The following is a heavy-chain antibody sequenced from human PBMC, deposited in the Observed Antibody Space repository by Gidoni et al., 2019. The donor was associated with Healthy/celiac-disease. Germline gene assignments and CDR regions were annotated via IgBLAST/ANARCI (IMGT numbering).Heavy chain of an antibody. J-gene: IGHJ3*02. CDR3: ANFEEMFGVAGPTDAFDI. V-gene: IGHV3-30*18. CDR2: ISYDGSNK. Sequence: QVQLVESGGGVVQPGRSLRLSCAASGFTFSSYGMPWVRQAPGKGLEWVAVISYDGSNKYYADSVKGRFTISRDNSKNTLYLQMNSLRAEDTAVDYCANFEEMFGVAGPTDAFDIWGQGTMVTVSS. D-gene: IGHD3-10*02. CDR1: GFTFSSYG.